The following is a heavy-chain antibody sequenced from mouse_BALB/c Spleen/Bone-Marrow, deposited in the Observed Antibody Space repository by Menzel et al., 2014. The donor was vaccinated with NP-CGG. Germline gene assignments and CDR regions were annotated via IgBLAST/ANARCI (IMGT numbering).Heavy chain of an antibody. CDR2: INPGSGSS. V-gene: IGHV1-54*01. CDR1: GYAFTNYL. J-gene: IGHJ3*01. CDR3: ARSRGYDVGPFAF. Sequence: QVQLKESGAELVRPGTSVKVSCKASGYAFTNYLIEWVKQRPGQGLEWIGVINPGSGSSNYNENFKGKATLTADRSSSTAYMLLNSLTSDDSAVYFCARSRGYDVGPFAFWGQGTPVTVSA. D-gene: IGHD2-2*01.